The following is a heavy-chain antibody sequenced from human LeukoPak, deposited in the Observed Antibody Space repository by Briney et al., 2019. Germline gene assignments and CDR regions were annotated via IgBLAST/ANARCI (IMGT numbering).Heavy chain of an antibody. CDR1: GGTFSSYT. D-gene: IGHD3-22*01. CDR3: ARGIDYYDSSGYHPLYYFDY. V-gene: IGHV1-69*13. Sequence: SVKVSCKASGGTFSSYTISWVRQAPGQGLEWMGGIIPIFGTANYAQKFQGRVTITADESTSTAYMELSSLRSEDTAVYYCARGIDYYDSSGYHPLYYFDYWGQGTLVTVSS. CDR2: IIPIFGTA. J-gene: IGHJ4*02.